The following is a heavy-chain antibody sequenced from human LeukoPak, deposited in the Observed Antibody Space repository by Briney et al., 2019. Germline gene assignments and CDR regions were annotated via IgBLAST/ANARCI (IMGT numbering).Heavy chain of an antibody. D-gene: IGHD3-16*01. CDR2: ISSNGGST. CDR1: GFTFSSYA. V-gene: IGHV3-64*02. CDR3: VRAAESWGCLPYDY. J-gene: IGHJ4*02. Sequence: GGSLRLSCAASGFTFSSYAMHWVRQAPGKGLEYVSAISSNGGSTYYADSVKGRFTISRDNSKNTLYLQMGSLRAEDMAVYYCVRAAESWGCLPYDYWGQGTLVTVS.